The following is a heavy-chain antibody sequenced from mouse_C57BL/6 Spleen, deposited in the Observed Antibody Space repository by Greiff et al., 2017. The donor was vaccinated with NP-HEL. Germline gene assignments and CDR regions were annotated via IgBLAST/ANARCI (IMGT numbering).Heavy chain of an antibody. CDR3: ARFDGYYGAY. CDR2: INPNNGGT. D-gene: IGHD2-3*01. J-gene: IGHJ3*01. CDR1: GYTFTDYY. Sequence: VQLQQSGPELVKPGASVKISCKASGYTFTDYYMNWVKQSHGKSLEWIGDINPNNGGTSYNQKFKGKATLTVDKSSSTAYMELRSLTSEDSAVYYCARFDGYYGAYWGQGTLVTVSA. V-gene: IGHV1-26*01.